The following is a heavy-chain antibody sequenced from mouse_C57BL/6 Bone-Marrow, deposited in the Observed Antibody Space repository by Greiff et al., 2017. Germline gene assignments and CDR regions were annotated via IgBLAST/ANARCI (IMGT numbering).Heavy chain of an antibody. J-gene: IGHJ2*01. CDR1: GYTFTSYW. V-gene: IGHV1-55*01. D-gene: IGHD1-1*01. CDR3: AIITTVGATDY. Sequence: VQLQQPGAELVKPGASVKMSCKASGYTFTSYWLTWVKQRPGQGLEWIGDIYPSRGSTNYNEKFKSKATLTVDTYSSTAYMQLSRLTSADSAVDYFAIITTVGATDYWGQGTTLTVSS. CDR2: IYPSRGST.